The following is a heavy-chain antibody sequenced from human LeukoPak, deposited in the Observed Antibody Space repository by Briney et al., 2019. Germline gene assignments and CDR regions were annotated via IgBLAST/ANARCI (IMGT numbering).Heavy chain of an antibody. D-gene: IGHD6-19*01. CDR2: IIPIFGTA. Sequence: SVKVSCKASGGTFSSYAISWVRQAPGQGLEWMGGIIPIFGTANYAQKFQGRVTITADESTSTAYMELSSLRSEDTAVYYCARGCSSGWYDNYYWGQGTLVTVSS. J-gene: IGHJ4*02. CDR3: ARGCSSGWYDNYY. V-gene: IGHV1-69*13. CDR1: GGTFSSYA.